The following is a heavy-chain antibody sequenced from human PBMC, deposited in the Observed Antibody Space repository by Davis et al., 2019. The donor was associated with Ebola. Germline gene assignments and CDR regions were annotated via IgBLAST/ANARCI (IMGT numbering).Heavy chain of an antibody. CDR1: GYSFTSYW. V-gene: IGHV5-51*01. Sequence: GESLKISCKGSGYSFTSYWIGWVRHMPGKGLAWMGIIYPGDSDTRYSPSFQGQVTISADKSISTAYLQWSSLKASDTAMYYGARVRLGYCSSTSCYYYGMDVWGQGTTVTVSS. D-gene: IGHD2-2*01. CDR2: IYPGDSDT. J-gene: IGHJ6*02. CDR3: ARVRLGYCSSTSCYYYGMDV.